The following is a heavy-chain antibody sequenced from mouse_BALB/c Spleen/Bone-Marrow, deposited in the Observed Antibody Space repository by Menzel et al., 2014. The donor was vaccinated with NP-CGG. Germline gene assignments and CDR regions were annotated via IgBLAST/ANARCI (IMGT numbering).Heavy chain of an antibody. V-gene: IGHV1-80*01. J-gene: IGHJ3*01. Sequence: QVHLQQPGAELVRPGSSVKISCKASGYVFTDYWMNWLRQRPGQGLEWIGLIFPVNADTNYKANFKDKVTLTADKSSTTAYMQLNSLTSEDSAVYFCARFATGSFAYWGQGTLVTVSA. CDR1: GYVFTDYW. CDR2: IFPVNADT. CDR3: ARFATGSFAY. D-gene: IGHD1-1*01.